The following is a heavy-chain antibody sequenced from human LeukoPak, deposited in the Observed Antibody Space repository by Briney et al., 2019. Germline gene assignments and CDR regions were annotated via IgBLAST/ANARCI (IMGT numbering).Heavy chain of an antibody. CDR2: IIPIFGTA. J-gene: IGHJ6*03. D-gene: IGHD2-2*02. CDR3: ARVPSGCSSTSCYNRYMDV. CDR1: GGTFSSYA. V-gene: IGHV1-69*13. Sequence: GASVKVSCKASGGTFSSYAISWVRQAPGQGLEWMGGIIPIFGTANYAQKFQGRVTITADESTSTAYMELSSLRSEDTAVYYCARVPSGCSSTSCYNRYMDVWGKGTTVTVSS.